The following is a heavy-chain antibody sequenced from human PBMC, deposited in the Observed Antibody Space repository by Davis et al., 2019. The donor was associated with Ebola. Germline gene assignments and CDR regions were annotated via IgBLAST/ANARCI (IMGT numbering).Heavy chain of an antibody. CDR2: LYTDGRT. Sequence: GGSLRLSCAVSGFIVSDKYMSWVRQAPGKGLEWVSVLYTDGRTYHSDSVKGRFTISRDISKNTVYLQMTDLRVEDTAVYYCTRHVPGDFWFFDLWGRGTMVTVSS. J-gene: IGHJ2*01. V-gene: IGHV3-53*01. CDR3: TRHVPGDFWFFDL. CDR1: GFIVSDKY. D-gene: IGHD4-17*01.